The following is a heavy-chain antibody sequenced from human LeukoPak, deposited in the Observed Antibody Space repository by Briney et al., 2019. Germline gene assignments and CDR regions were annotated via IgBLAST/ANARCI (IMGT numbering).Heavy chain of an antibody. CDR2: ISCSGNST. Sequence: GGALRLSCAASGFTFSSYAMSWVRQAPGKGLEWVSAISCSGNSTYYADSVKGRFTISRGNSKNTLYLQMNSLRAEDTAVYYCAKDQSALYSSSWYSGFDYWGQGTLVTVSS. V-gene: IGHV3-23*01. J-gene: IGHJ4*02. CDR3: AKDQSALYSSSWYSGFDY. D-gene: IGHD6-13*01. CDR1: GFTFSSYA.